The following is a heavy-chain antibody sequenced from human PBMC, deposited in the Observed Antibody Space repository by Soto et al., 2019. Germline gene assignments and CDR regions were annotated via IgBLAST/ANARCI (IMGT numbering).Heavy chain of an antibody. V-gene: IGHV1-69*01. J-gene: IGHJ6*02. CDR2: VIPIFATT. Sequence: APMKVSRQGSGGTFSPHSITRGRQGPGQGGGWVGGVIPIFATTTYAQKFQGRVTINPDESTSTAYMELSSLRSEDTAVYYCARAPTTCTGGSCYKGYQYYYYAMDVWGQGTTVTVSS. CDR3: ARAPTTCTGGSCYKGYQYYYYAMDV. CDR1: GGTFSPHS. D-gene: IGHD2-15*01.